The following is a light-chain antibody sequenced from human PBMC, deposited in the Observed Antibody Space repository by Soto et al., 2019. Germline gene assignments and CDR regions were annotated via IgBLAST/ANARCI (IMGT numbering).Light chain of an antibody. CDR2: DAS. J-gene: IGKJ3*01. V-gene: IGKV3-11*01. Sequence: PGERATLSCRASQSCSRYLAWYQQRPGQAPRLLIYDASNRATGIPARFSGSGSGTDFTLTISSLEPEDFAVYYCQQYGVSPLTFGPGTKVEIK. CDR1: QSCSRY. CDR3: QQYGVSPLT.